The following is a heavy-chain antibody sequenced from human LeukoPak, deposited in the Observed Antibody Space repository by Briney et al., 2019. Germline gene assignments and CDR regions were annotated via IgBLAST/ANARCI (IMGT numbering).Heavy chain of an antibody. J-gene: IGHJ6*03. Sequence: GGSLRLSCAASGFTFSSYAMHWVRQAPGKGLEWLAVISYDGSNKYYADSVKGRFTISRDNSKNTLYLQMNSLRAEDTAVYYCAKGYCSSTTCWDYYYMDVWGKGTTVTVSS. CDR1: GFTFSSYA. CDR3: AKGYCSSTTCWDYYYMDV. CDR2: ISYDGSNK. D-gene: IGHD2-2*01. V-gene: IGHV3-30-3*01.